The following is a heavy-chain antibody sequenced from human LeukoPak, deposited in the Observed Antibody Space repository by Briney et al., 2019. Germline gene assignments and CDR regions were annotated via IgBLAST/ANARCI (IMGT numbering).Heavy chain of an antibody. CDR3: VRDVWGDRDSYFDY. J-gene: IGHJ4*02. Sequence: GGSLRLSCAASGFTYSSNWMHWVRQAPGKGLVWVSRVSGDGSITYYADSVKGRFTMSRDNAKNTLYLQINSLRVEDTAVYYCVRDVWGDRDSYFDYWGQGTLVTVSS. D-gene: IGHD2-21*01. CDR1: GFTYSSNW. V-gene: IGHV3-74*01. CDR2: VSGDGSIT.